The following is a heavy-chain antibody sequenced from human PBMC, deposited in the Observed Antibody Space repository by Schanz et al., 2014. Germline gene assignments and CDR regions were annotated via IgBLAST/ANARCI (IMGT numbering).Heavy chain of an antibody. J-gene: IGHJ4*02. CDR1: GLTFSNHA. D-gene: IGHD3-9*01. V-gene: IGHV3-23*04. Sequence: VFLAESGGGVVQPGRSLRLSCAASGLTFSNHALSWVRQAPGKGLEWVSGIGGSGDSTHYADSVKGRFIISRDNSKNTLYLQVNSLRAEDTAVYYCAKHVRSLTGNDYWGQGTLVTVSS. CDR2: IGGSGDST. CDR3: AKHVRSLTGNDY.